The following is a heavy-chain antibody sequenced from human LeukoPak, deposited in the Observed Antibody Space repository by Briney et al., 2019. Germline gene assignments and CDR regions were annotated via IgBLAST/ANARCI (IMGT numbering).Heavy chain of an antibody. CDR3: ARWSPVTTSIDY. Sequence: PSETLSLTCSVSGGILNSFYWTWIRQPPGKGLEYIGYVYYTRSTNYNPSLKSRVTLRADTSKNQFSLKLTSVTAAGTAVYYCARWSPVTTSIDYWGQGILVAVSS. CDR1: GGILNSFY. CDR2: VYYTRST. D-gene: IGHD4-17*01. J-gene: IGHJ4*02. V-gene: IGHV4-59*08.